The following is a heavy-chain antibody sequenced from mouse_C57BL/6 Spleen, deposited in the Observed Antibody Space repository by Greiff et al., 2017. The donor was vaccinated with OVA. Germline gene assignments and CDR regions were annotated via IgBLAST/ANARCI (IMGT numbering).Heavy chain of an antibody. CDR1: GYTFTSYW. Sequence: VKLQQPGAELVKPGASVKLSCKASGYTFTSYWMQWVKQRPGQGLEWIGEIDPSDSYTNYNQKFKGKATLTVDTSSSTAYMQLSSLTSEDSAVYYCARRANRVWGQGTTLTVSS. D-gene: IGHD4-1*01. J-gene: IGHJ2*01. V-gene: IGHV1-50*01. CDR3: ARRANRV. CDR2: IDPSDSYT.